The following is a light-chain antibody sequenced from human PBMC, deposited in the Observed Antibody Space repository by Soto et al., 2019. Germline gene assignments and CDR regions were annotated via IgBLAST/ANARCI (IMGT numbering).Light chain of an antibody. Sequence: EIVMTQSPATLSVSPGERATLSCRASQSVSSNLAWYQQKPGQAPRLLIYGASSRATGIPDRFTGSGSGTDFTLTISDLEPEDFAVYYCQQYGSSPYTFGQGTKLEIK. CDR2: GAS. J-gene: IGKJ2*01. V-gene: IGKV3-20*01. CDR1: QSVSSN. CDR3: QQYGSSPYT.